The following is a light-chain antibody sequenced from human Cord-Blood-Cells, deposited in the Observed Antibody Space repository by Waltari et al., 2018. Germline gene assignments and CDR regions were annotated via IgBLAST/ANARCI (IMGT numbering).Light chain of an antibody. Sequence: DIQMNQSPSSLAASLGESVTITCRASQSISSYLNWYQQKPAKAPKQLIYAASNLQSGVSSRSRESRSATEFTLTLSSPQPEDFATHQCQQNYRTPLTFGQGTKVEIK. CDR3: QQNYRTPLT. CDR1: QSISSY. V-gene: IGKV1-39*01. J-gene: IGKJ1*01. CDR2: AAS.